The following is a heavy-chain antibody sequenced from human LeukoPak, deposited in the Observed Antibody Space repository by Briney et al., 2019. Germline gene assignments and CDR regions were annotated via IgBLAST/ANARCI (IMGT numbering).Heavy chain of an antibody. V-gene: IGHV4-39*01. CDR3: ARHGYSGSYYGLSWFDP. CDR1: GGSISSSGYY. CDR2: IYYSGST. J-gene: IGHJ5*02. D-gene: IGHD1-26*01. Sequence: SETLSLTCTVSGGSISSSGYYWGWIRQPPGKGLEWIASIYYSGSTYYNPSLKSRVTISVDTSKNQLSLKLSPLTAADTAVYYCARHGYSGSYYGLSWFDPWGQGTLVTVSS.